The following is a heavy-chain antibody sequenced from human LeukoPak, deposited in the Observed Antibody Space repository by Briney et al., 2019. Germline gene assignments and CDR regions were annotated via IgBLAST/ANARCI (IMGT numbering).Heavy chain of an antibody. V-gene: IGHV4-34*01. CDR3: ARDPATVVTTPYYFDF. D-gene: IGHD4-23*01. CDR1: GGSFSGYH. Sequence: SETLSLTCAVHGGSFSGYHWNWIRQSPGNGLEWIGEINDRGHTNYNPSLESRVTISVDTSKKQFSLKLNSVTAADTAVYYCARDPATVVTTPYYFDFWGQGTLVTVSS. J-gene: IGHJ4*02. CDR2: INDRGHT.